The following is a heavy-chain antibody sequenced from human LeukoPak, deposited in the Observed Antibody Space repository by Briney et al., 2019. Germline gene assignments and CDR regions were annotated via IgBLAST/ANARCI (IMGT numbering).Heavy chain of an antibody. CDR2: FDLEDGET. V-gene: IGHV1-24*01. CDR3: ATEAGYSYGSLGY. D-gene: IGHD5-18*01. CDR1: GYTLTELS. J-gene: IGHJ4*02. Sequence: ASVKVSCTVSGYTLTELSMHWVRQAPGKGNEWMGGFDLEDGETIYAQKFQGRVTMTEDTSTDTAYMELSSLRSEDTAVYYCATEAGYSYGSLGYWGQGTLVTVSS.